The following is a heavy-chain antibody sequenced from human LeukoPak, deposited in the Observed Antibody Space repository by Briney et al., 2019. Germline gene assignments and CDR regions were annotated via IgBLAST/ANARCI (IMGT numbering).Heavy chain of an antibody. Sequence: PSETLSLTCTVSGGSISSGSYYWSWIRQPPGKGLEWIGYIYYSGTTDYSPSLRSRVTMSLDTSKNQFSLKLSSVTTADTAVYYCARMGAIAGASANPDYWGQGTLVSVSS. D-gene: IGHD4/OR15-4a*01. CDR3: ARMGAIAGASANPDY. CDR2: IYYSGTT. J-gene: IGHJ4*02. V-gene: IGHV4-61*01. CDR1: GGSISSGSYY.